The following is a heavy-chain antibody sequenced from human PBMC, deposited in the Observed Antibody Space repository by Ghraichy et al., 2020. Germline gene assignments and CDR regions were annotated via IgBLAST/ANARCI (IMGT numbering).Heavy chain of an antibody. CDR1: GFTFDDYA. J-gene: IGHJ6*03. CDR2: ISGDGGST. D-gene: IGHD3-10*01. Sequence: GGSLRLSCAASGFTFDDYAMHWVRQAPGKGLEWVSLISGDGGSTYYADSVKGRFTISRDNSKNSLYLQMNSLRTEDTALYYCAKDPQGPYGSGNYYYYYYMDVWGKGTTVTVSS. CDR3: AKDPQGPYGSGNYYYYYYMDV. V-gene: IGHV3-43*02.